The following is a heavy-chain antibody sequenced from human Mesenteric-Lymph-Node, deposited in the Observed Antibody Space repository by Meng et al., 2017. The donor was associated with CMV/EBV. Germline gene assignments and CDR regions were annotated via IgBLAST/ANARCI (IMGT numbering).Heavy chain of an antibody. Sequence: LSTYGLGVAWSRQPPGEALEWLALIFWNDDKRYSPSLKNRLTITKDTSKSQVVLTMTDMDPVDTATYYCAHSTYCSGGSCYSENWFDPWGQGTLVTVSS. D-gene: IGHD2-15*01. CDR3: AHSTYCSGGSCYSENWFDP. V-gene: IGHV2-5*01. J-gene: IGHJ5*02. CDR2: IFWNDDK. CDR1: LSTYGLG.